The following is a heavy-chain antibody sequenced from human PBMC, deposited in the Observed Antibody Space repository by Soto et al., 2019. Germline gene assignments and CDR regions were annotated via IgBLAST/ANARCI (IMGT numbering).Heavy chain of an antibody. D-gene: IGHD6-13*01. V-gene: IGHV3-30-3*01. J-gene: IGHJ5*02. Sequence: QVQLVESGGGVVQPGRSLRLSCAASGFTFSSYAMHWVRQAPGKGLEWVAVISYDGSNKYYADSVKGRFTISRDNSKNTRYLQMNSLRAEDTAVYYCARDGGYSSSWYNWFDPWGQGTLVTVSS. CDR2: ISYDGSNK. CDR1: GFTFSSYA. CDR3: ARDGGYSSSWYNWFDP.